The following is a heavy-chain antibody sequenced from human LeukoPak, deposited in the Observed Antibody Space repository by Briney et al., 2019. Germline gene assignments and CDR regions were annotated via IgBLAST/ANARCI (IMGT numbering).Heavy chain of an antibody. Sequence: PGGSLRLSCAASGFTFSSYSMNWVRQAPGKGLEWVSYISSSSSTIYYADSVKGRFTISRDNAKNSLYLQMNSLRAEDTAVYYCARDRGNDYNSYFFDYWGQGTLVTVSS. CDR1: GFTFSSYS. V-gene: IGHV3-48*01. CDR3: ARDRGNDYNSYFFDY. D-gene: IGHD5-24*01. J-gene: IGHJ4*02. CDR2: ISSSSSTI.